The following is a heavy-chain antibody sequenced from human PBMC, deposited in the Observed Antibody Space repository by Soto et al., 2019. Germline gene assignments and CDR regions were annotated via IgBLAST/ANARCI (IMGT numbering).Heavy chain of an antibody. Sequence: ASVKFSCKASGYTFTSYAMHLVRQAPGQRLEWMGWINAGNGNTKYSQKFQGRVTITRDTSASTAYMELSSLRSEDTAVYYCARLRYYYDSSGYSGDWELDYWGQGTLVTVSS. D-gene: IGHD3-22*01. CDR1: GYTFTSYA. J-gene: IGHJ4*02. CDR3: ARLRYYYDSSGYSGDWELDY. V-gene: IGHV1-3*01. CDR2: INAGNGNT.